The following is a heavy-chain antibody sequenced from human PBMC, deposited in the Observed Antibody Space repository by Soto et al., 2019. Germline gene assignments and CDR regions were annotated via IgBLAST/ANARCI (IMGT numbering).Heavy chain of an antibody. CDR1: GYTFTGYY. CDR2: INPNSGGT. V-gene: IGHV1-2*04. D-gene: IGHD1-26*01. Sequence: QVQLVQSGAEVKKPGASVKVSCKASGYTFTGYYMHWVRQAPGQGLEWMGWINPNSGGTNYAQKFQGWVTMTRDTSISTAYMELSRLRSDDTAVYYCAREAGYSGSYYGPNPFDYWGQGTLVTVSS. J-gene: IGHJ4*02. CDR3: AREAGYSGSYYGPNPFDY.